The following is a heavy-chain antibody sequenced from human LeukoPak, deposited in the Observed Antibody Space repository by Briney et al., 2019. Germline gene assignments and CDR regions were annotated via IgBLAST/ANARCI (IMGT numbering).Heavy chain of an antibody. J-gene: IGHJ4*02. D-gene: IGHD3-22*01. CDR3: ARGSALNYYDSSGYYYDPGDY. Sequence: SETPSLTCAVYGGSFSGYYWSWIRQPPGKGLEWIGEINHSGSTNYDPSLKSRVTISVDTSKNQFSLKLSSVTAADTAVYYCARGSALNYYDSSGYYYDPGDYWGQGTLVTVSS. CDR1: GGSFSGYY. CDR2: INHSGST. V-gene: IGHV4-34*01.